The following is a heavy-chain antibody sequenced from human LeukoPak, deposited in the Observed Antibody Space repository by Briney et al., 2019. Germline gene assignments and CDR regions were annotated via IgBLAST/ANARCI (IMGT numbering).Heavy chain of an antibody. V-gene: IGHV3-21*01. D-gene: IGHD3-10*01. CDR3: ARGSGMLWFGDTPGP. CDR1: AFTLSSYS. J-gene: IGHJ4*02. CDR2: ISSSGSYI. Sequence: GGSLRLSCAVSAFTLSSYSMNWVRQAPGEGREWVSSISSSGSYIYEADSVKGRFTISRDNAKNSLYLQMNSLRAEDAAVYYCARGSGMLWFGDTPGPGGQGTLVTVSS.